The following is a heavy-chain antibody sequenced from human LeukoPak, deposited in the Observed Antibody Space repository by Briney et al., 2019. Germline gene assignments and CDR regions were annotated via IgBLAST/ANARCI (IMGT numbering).Heavy chain of an antibody. V-gene: IGHV3-64D*06. CDR2: ISSNGDTT. Sequence: RSGGSLRLSCSASGFTFSNYAIHWVRQAPGKGLEYVSAISSNGDTTYYADSVKGRFTISRDNSKNTLYLQLSSLRVEDTAVYYCVKERYYDILAGYLYFWGQGTLVTVSS. CDR1: GFTFSNYA. J-gene: IGHJ4*02. CDR3: VKERYYDILAGYLYF. D-gene: IGHD3-9*01.